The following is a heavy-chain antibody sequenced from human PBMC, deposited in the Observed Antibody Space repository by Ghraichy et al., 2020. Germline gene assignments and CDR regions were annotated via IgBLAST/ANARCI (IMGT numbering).Heavy chain of an antibody. CDR1: GYTFTSYG. J-gene: IGHJ5*02. CDR3: ARPNYDFWSGYGSNWFDP. V-gene: IGHV1-18*01. CDR2: ISAYNGNT. Sequence: ASVKVSCKASGYTFTSYGISWVRQAPGQGLEWMGWISAYNGNTNYAQKLQGRVTMTTDTSTSTAYMELRSLRSDDTAVYYCARPNYDFWSGYGSNWFDPWGQGTLVTVSS. D-gene: IGHD3-3*01.